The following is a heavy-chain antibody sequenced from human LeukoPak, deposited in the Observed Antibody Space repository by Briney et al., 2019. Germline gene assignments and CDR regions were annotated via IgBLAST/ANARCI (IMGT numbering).Heavy chain of an antibody. CDR2: IWYDGSNK. Sequence: GGSLRLSCAASGFTFSSYGMHWVRQAPGKGLEWVAVIWYDGSNKYYADSVKGRFTISRDNSKNTLYLQMNSLRAEDTAVYYCAKDLSSSSWYVGNFDYWGQGTLVTVSS. V-gene: IGHV3-30*02. CDR1: GFTFSSYG. CDR3: AKDLSSSSWYVGNFDY. J-gene: IGHJ4*02. D-gene: IGHD6-13*01.